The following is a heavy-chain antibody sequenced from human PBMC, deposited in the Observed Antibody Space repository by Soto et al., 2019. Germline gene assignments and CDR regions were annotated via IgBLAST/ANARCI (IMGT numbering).Heavy chain of an antibody. CDR3: ARRAHMSRRGETFSYYYYGMDV. CDR1: GYSFTSYW. V-gene: IGHV5-10-1*01. J-gene: IGHJ6*02. D-gene: IGHD3-16*01. CDR2: IDPIDSYT. Sequence: EVQPVQSGAEVKKPGESLRISCKGSGYSFTSYWISWVRQMPGKGLEWMGRIDPIDSYTNYSPSFQGHVTISAAKSISTAYLQWSSLKASDTAMYYCARRAHMSRRGETFSYYYYGMDVWGQGTTVTVSS.